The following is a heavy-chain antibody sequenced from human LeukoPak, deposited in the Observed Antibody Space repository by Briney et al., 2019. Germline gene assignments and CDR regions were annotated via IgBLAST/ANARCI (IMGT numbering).Heavy chain of an antibody. Sequence: PSETLSLTCTVSGGSISGYYWSWIRQPAGKGLEWIGRIYTSGSTNYNPSLKSRVTISVDTSKNQFSLKLSSVTAADTAVYYCARDRCSGGSCYSDYWGQGTLVTVSS. J-gene: IGHJ4*02. V-gene: IGHV4-4*07. D-gene: IGHD2-15*01. CDR2: IYTSGST. CDR3: ARDRCSGGSCYSDY. CDR1: GGSISGYY.